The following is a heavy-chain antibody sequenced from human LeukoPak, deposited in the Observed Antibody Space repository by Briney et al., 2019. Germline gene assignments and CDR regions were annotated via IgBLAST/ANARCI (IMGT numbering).Heavy chain of an antibody. CDR1: GYTSTSYY. V-gene: IGHV1-46*01. CDR3: ARDILKTAVAGTALFYY. CDR2: INPSGGST. J-gene: IGHJ4*02. D-gene: IGHD6-19*01. Sequence: ASVKVSCKASGYTSTSYYMHWVRQAPGQGLEWMGIINPSGGSTSYAQKFQGRVTMTRDTSTSTVYMELSSLRSEDTAVYYCARDILKTAVAGTALFYYWGQGTLVTVSS.